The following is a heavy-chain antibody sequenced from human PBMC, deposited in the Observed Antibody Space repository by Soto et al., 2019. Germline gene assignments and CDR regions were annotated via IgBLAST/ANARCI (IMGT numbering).Heavy chain of an antibody. CDR2: IDYSGKT. J-gene: IGHJ4*02. V-gene: IGHV4-30-4*01. D-gene: IGHD1-26*01. CDR1: GASISHGDYY. CDR3: ARGGALRPNGHVPLAF. Sequence: QVQLQESGPGLVKPAQTLSLTCTVSGASISHGDYYWSWIRQPPGKGLEWIGHIDYSGKTSYNSSLQSRVSISKDTSQNHVSLRLSSLTDADTAVYFCARGGALRPNGHVPLAFWGQGTLVTVSS.